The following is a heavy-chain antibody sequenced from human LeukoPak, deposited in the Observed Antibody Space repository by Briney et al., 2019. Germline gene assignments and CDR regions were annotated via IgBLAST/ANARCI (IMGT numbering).Heavy chain of an antibody. D-gene: IGHD3-22*01. CDR2: ISAYNGNT. CDR1: GYTFTSYG. V-gene: IGHV1-18*01. J-gene: IGHJ6*02. CDR3: ARVYDSSGYYWSTIRTYYYYGMDV. Sequence: ASVTVSCTASGYTFTSYGISWVRQAPGQGLEWMGWISAYNGNTNYAQKLQGRVTMTTDTSTSTAYMELRSLRSDDTAVYYCARVYDSSGYYWSTIRTYYYYGMDVWGQGTTVTVSS.